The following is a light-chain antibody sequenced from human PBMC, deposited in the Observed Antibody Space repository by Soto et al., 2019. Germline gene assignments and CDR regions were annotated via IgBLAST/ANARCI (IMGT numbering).Light chain of an antibody. J-gene: IGLJ2*01. CDR2: SNN. CDR3: AAWDDSLNGPHVV. V-gene: IGLV1-44*01. CDR1: SSNIGSNT. Sequence: QSVLTQSPSASGTPGQRVTISCSGSSSNIGSNTVNWYQQLPGTAPKLLIYSNNQRPSGVPDRFSGSKSGTSASLAISGLQSEDEADYYCAAWDDSLNGPHVVFGGGTQLTVL.